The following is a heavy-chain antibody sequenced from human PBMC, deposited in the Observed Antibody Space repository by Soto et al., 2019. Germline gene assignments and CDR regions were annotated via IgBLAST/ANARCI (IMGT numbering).Heavy chain of an antibody. CDR1: GFIFSTYW. V-gene: IGHV3-7*01. D-gene: IGHD2-15*01. CDR2: INQDGSEK. CDR3: ARARGDDVVAATNFDF. Sequence: EVQLVESGGGLVQPGGSLRLSCAASGFIFSTYWMSWVLQAPGKGLEWVANINQDGSEKYYVDSVKGRFTISRDNAKNSLYLQMNSLRAEDTAVYYCARARGDDVVAATNFDFWGQGTLVTVSS. J-gene: IGHJ4*02.